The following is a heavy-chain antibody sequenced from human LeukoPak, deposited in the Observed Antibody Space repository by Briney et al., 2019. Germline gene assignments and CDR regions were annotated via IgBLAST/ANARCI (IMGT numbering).Heavy chain of an antibody. CDR3: ARETGTMVRGDMYNWFDP. Sequence: GGPLRVSRAASGFTVSSNYMSWGRQAPGKGLECVSVIYGGGSTYYADSVKGRFTISRDNSKNTLYLQMNSLRAEDTAVYYCARETGTMVRGDMYNWFDPWGQGTLVTVSS. CDR2: IYGGGST. D-gene: IGHD3-10*01. J-gene: IGHJ5*02. CDR1: GFTVSSNY. V-gene: IGHV3-53*01.